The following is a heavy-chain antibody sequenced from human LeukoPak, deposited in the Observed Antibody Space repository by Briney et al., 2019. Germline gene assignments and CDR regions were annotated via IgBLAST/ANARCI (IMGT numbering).Heavy chain of an antibody. D-gene: IGHD2-8*01. J-gene: IGHJ4*02. CDR3: AREREDIKLMLYAYYFDY. CDR1: GASISSYY. CDR2: IYTSGST. Sequence: PSETLSLTCTVSGASISSYYWSWIRQPAGKGLKWIGRIYTSGSTNYNPSLKSRVTMSVDTSKNQFSLKLSSVTAADTAVYYCAREREDIKLMLYAYYFDYWGQGTLVTVSS. V-gene: IGHV4-4*07.